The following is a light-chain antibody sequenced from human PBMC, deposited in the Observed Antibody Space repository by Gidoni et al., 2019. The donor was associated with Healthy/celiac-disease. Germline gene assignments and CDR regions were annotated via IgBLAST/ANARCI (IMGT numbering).Light chain of an antibody. CDR2: GKN. CDR1: SLRSYY. Sequence: SSELPQDPAVSVALGQTVRITCQGDSLRSYYASWYQQKPGQAPVIVIYGKNNRPSGIPDRFSGSSSGNTAALTITGAQAEDDADYYCNARDSSGNHLVFGGGTKLTVL. CDR3: NARDSSGNHLV. V-gene: IGLV3-19*01. J-gene: IGLJ2*01.